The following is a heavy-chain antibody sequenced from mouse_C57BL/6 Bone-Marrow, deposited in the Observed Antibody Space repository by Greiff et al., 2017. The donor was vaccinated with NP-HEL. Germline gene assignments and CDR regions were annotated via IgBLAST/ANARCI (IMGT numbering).Heavy chain of an antibody. V-gene: IGHV10-1*01. CDR1: GFSFNTYA. D-gene: IGHD3-3*01. J-gene: IGHJ1*03. CDR3: VRHRGLRGYCDV. Sequence: EVMLVESGGGLVQPKGSLKLSCAASGFSFNTYAMNWVRQAPGKGLEWVARIRSKSNNYATYYADSVKDRFTISRDDSESMLYLQMNNVKTEDTAMYYCVRHRGLRGYCDVWGTGTTVTVSS. CDR2: IRSKSNNYAT.